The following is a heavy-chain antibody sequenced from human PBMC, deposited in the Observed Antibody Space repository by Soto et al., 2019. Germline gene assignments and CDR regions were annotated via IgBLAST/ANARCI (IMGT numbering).Heavy chain of an antibody. D-gene: IGHD2-2*01. CDR3: AREVQGAVAWFGP. CDR1: GYTFSNYG. J-gene: IGHJ5*02. Sequence: ASVKVSCKTSGYTFSNYGITWVRQAPGQPLEWLGWISLYSDGTNYAQKFQGRVSMTTDTSTTTAYMELRSLRSDDTAVYYCAREVQGAVAWFGPWGQGTLVTVSS. V-gene: IGHV1-18*01. CDR2: ISLYSDGT.